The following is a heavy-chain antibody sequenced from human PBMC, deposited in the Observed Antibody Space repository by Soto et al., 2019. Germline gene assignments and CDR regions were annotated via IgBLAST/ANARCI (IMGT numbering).Heavy chain of an antibody. CDR2: IRGNGDPP. CDR3: VKSRGGNNFDFFD. CDR1: GCTFSSYA. Sequence: LRLSCSASGCTFSSYAMHWVRQAPGKGLEYVSGIRGNGDPPFYADSVKGRFTISRDNSKNTLYLQMSSLSADDTAVYYCVKSRGGNNFDFFDWGQGALVTVSS. V-gene: IGHV3-64D*06. D-gene: IGHD5-12*01. J-gene: IGHJ4*02.